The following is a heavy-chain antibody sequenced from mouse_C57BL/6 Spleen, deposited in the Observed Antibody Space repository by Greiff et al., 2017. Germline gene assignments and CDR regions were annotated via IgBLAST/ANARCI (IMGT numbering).Heavy chain of an antibody. CDR2: IYPGDGDT. CDR1: GYAFSSYW. D-gene: IGHD1-1*01. J-gene: IGHJ1*03. Sequence: VQLQQSGAELVKPGASVKISCKASGYAFSSYWMNWVKQRPGKGLEWIGQIYPGDGDTNYNGKFKGKATLTADKSSSTAYMQLSSLTSEDSAVYCCARSHYYGSSYWYFDVWGTGTTVTVSS. V-gene: IGHV1-80*01. CDR3: ARSHYYGSSYWYFDV.